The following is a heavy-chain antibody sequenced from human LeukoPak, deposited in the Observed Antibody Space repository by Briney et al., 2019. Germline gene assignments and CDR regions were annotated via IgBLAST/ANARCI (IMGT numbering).Heavy chain of an antibody. Sequence: SETLSLTCTVSGVSISSYYWSWIRQPAGKGLEWIGRIYTSGSTNYNPSLKSRVTMSVDTSKNQFSLKLSSVTAADTAVYYCARVFYGSGSYYNVGWFDPWGQGTLVTVSS. CDR2: IYTSGST. D-gene: IGHD3-10*01. CDR1: GVSISSYY. V-gene: IGHV4-4*07. J-gene: IGHJ5*02. CDR3: ARVFYGSGSYYNVGWFDP.